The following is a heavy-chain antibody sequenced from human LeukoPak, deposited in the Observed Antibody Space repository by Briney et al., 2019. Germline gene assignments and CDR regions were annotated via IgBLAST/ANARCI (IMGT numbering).Heavy chain of an antibody. CDR1: GFTFSSYA. D-gene: IGHD6-13*01. V-gene: IGHV3-30*04. CDR2: ISYDGSNK. J-gene: IGHJ6*03. CDR3: ARDLTHSSYYYMDV. Sequence: PGGSLRLTCAGSGFTFSSYAMHWVRQAPGKGLEWVAVISYDGSNKYYADSVKGRFTISRDNSKNTLYLQMNSLRAEDTAVYYCARDLTHSSYYYMDVWGKGTTVTVSS.